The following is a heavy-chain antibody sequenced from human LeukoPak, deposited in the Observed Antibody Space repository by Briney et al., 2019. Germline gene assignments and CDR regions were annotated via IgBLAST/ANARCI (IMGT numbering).Heavy chain of an antibody. CDR1: GYTFTGYY. V-gene: IGHV1-2*02. CDR3: ARDGRVYGSGGLGDY. Sequence: ASVKVSCKASGYTFTGYYMHWVRQAPGQGLEWMGWINPNSGGTNYAQKFQGRVTMTRDTSISTAYMELSRLRSDDTAVYYCARDGRVYGSGGLGDYWGQGTLVTVSS. D-gene: IGHD3-10*01. CDR2: INPNSGGT. J-gene: IGHJ4*02.